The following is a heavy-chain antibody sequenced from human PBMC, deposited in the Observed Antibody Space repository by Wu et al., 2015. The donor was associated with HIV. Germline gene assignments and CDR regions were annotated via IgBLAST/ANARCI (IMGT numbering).Heavy chain of an antibody. CDR1: GYIFSTYG. CDR3: ARRPVGTLVQTKEPVTSAHFDHV. Sequence: QVQLVQSAPEVKKPGASVKVSCKTSGYIFSTYGVNWVRQAPGQGLEWMGWMNTYSGQPMYDNKKPGQSHHDHRQIHDHSLYGTGDLRSDDTAVYYCARRPVGTLVQTKEPVTSAHFDHVGDQGTPVTVSS. D-gene: IGHD1-14*01. CDR2: MNTYSGQP. V-gene: IGHV1-18*01. J-gene: IGHJ4*02.